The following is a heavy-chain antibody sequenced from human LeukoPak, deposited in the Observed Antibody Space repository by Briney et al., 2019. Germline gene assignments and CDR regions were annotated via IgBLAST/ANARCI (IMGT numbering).Heavy chain of an antibody. J-gene: IGHJ4*02. V-gene: IGHV4-39*07. Sequence: SETLSLTCTVSGGSISSSSYYWGWIRQPPGKGLEWIGSIYYSGSTYYNPSLKSRVTISVDTSKNQFSLKLSFVTAADTAVYYCARYDYKWLPLSVDYWGQGTLVTVSS. D-gene: IGHD3-22*01. CDR2: IYYSGST. CDR1: GGSISSSSYY. CDR3: ARYDYKWLPLSVDY.